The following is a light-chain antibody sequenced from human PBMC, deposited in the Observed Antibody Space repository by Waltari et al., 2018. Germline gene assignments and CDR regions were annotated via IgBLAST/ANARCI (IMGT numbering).Light chain of an antibody. J-gene: IGLJ2*01. CDR2: DVS. Sequence: QSVLTQPRSVYGSPGQPVTISCTGNSSDVGTYTYVAWTQQHPCQAPKLSIFDVSKRPSWVPDRFSGSKSATSASLAITGLQAEDAADYYCQSLDMSLSGGVVFGGGTKVTVL. V-gene: IGLV2-11*01. CDR3: QSLDMSLSGGVV. CDR1: SSDVGTYTY.